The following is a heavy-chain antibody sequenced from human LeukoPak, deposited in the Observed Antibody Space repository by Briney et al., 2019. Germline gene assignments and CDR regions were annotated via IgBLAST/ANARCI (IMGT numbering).Heavy chain of an antibody. CDR2: IYTSGST. V-gene: IGHV4-4*07. Sequence: TLSLTHTLACRSISIYYWSSIRQPAGKGLEWIGHIYTSGSTNYNPSLKSRVTMSVDTSKNQFSLKLDSVTAADTAVYYCARDVRRSSSSSNSYYYYMDVWGKGTTVTVSS. D-gene: IGHD6-6*01. J-gene: IGHJ6*03. CDR3: ARDVRRSSSSSNSYYYYMDV. CDR1: CRSISIYY.